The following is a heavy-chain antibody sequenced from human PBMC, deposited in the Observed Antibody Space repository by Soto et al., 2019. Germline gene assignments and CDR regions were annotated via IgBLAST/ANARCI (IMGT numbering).Heavy chain of an antibody. V-gene: IGHV6-1*01. CDR1: GDSVSRNSAP. D-gene: IGHD6-19*01. CDR3: ARSYWSSGLLNDY. Sequence: SQTLSLTCAISGDSVSRNSAPWNWIRQSPSRGLEWLGRTYYRSKWYNDYAVSVKSRITINPDTPKNQFSLQLNSVTPEDTAVYYCARSYWSSGLLNDYWGQGTLVTVSS. J-gene: IGHJ4*02. CDR2: TYYRSKWYN.